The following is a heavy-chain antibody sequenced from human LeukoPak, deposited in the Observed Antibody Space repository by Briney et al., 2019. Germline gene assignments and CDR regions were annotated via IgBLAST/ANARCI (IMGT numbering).Heavy chain of an antibody. CDR1: GYTFTSYY. CDR3: TREGLGYCFDY. J-gene: IGHJ4*03. V-gene: IGHV1-46*01. D-gene: IGHD3/OR15-3a*01. Sequence: ASVKVSCKASGYTFTSYYMHWVRQAPGQGLEWMGIINPSGGSTTYAQKFQGRVTMTRDTSTSTVYMQLSSLRSEDTAVYYCTREGLGYCFDYWGQGTTVTVSS. CDR2: INPSGGST.